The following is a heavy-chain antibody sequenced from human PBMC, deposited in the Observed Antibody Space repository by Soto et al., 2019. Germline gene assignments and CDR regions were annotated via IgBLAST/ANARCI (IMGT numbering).Heavy chain of an antibody. CDR3: TSRRDWTAVDPLAY. J-gene: IGHJ4*02. V-gene: IGHV3-73*01. CDR2: IRNKGNNYAT. Sequence: GGSLRLSCAASGFTFSDSAMHWVRQASGKGLEWVGRIRNKGNNYATAYTASVKGRFTISRDDSKNTLYLQMNSLKIDDTAVYYCTSRRDWTAVDPLAYWGLGTLVTVSS. CDR1: GFTFSDSA. D-gene: IGHD2-21*01.